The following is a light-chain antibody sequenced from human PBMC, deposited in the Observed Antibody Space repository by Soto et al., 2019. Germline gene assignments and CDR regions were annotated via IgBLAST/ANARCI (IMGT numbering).Light chain of an antibody. Sequence: ALTQPASVSGSPGQSITISCTGTSSDIGDYNYVSWYQQYPGKAPKLLIFEVTERPSGVSDRFSGSKSGNTASLTISGLQAEDEADYYCSSFSTTDNVKLFGGGTKLTVL. CDR1: SSDIGDYNY. V-gene: IGLV2-14*01. J-gene: IGLJ3*02. CDR2: EVT. CDR3: SSFSTTDNVKL.